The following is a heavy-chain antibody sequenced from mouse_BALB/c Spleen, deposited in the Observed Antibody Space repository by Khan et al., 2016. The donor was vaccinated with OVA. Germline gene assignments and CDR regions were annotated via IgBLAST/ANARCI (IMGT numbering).Heavy chain of an antibody. V-gene: IGHV2-9*02. CDR2: IWAGGST. J-gene: IGHJ2*01. CDR1: GYSLTRYG. Sequence: QVQLKQSGPGLVAPSQSLSITCTVSGYSLTRYGVHWVRQPPGKGLEWLGLIWAGGSTNYNWALMSRLSISIDNSKCLVFLIMNSLENDDTTVYYCARSKYLVSYWGQGTTLTVSS. CDR3: ARSKYLVSY.